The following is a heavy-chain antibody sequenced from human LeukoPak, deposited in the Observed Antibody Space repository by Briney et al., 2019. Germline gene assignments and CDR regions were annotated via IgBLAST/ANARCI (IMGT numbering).Heavy chain of an antibody. J-gene: IGHJ4*02. D-gene: IGHD2-8*02. Sequence: GGSLRLSCAASGFTFSNFWMTWVRQAPGKGLEWVANIKQDGSEKHYVDSVKGRFTISRDNVKNSLFLQMTSLRAEYTAVYYCARDLELTSTGRIAYWGQGTLVTVSS. V-gene: IGHV3-7*01. CDR2: IKQDGSEK. CDR1: GFTFSNFW. CDR3: ARDLELTSTGRIAY.